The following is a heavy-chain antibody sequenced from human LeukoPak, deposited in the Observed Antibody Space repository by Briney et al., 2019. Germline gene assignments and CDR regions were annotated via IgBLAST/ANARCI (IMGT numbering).Heavy chain of an antibody. J-gene: IGHJ6*03. Sequence: NASETLSLTCTVSGGSISSSSYYWIWIRQPPGKGLEWIGEINHSGSINYNSSLKSRVTISVDTSKNQFSLKVSFVTAADTAVYYCARRMGRRFGERYYYYHYMDVWGKGTTVTISS. CDR3: ARRMGRRFGERYYYYHYMDV. V-gene: IGHV4-39*07. CDR2: INHSGSI. CDR1: GGSISSSSYY. D-gene: IGHD3-10*01.